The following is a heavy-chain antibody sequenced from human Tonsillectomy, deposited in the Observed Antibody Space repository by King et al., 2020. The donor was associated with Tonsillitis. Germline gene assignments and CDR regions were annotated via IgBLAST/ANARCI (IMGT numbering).Heavy chain of an antibody. CDR1: GFTFSNYW. D-gene: IGHD6-25*01. Sequence: VQLVESGGGLVQPGGSLRLSCAASGFTFSNYWMHWVRQAPGKGLVWVSRINGDGSDAVYADFVKGRFTISRDNAKSTLYLQMNSLRAEDTAVYYCAKGGSSGDDWGQGTLVTVSS. J-gene: IGHJ4*02. CDR3: AKGGSSGDD. CDR2: INGDGSDA. V-gene: IGHV3-74*01.